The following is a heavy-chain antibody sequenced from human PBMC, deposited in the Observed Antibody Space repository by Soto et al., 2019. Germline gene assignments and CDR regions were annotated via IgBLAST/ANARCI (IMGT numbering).Heavy chain of an antibody. D-gene: IGHD3-9*01. CDR2: IIPIFQTA. CDR1: GGTFSNFT. J-gene: IGHJ6*02. V-gene: IGHV1-69*01. Sequence: QVQLVQSGAEVKKPGSSVKVSCKASGGTFSNFTISWVRQAPGQGLEWRGEIIPIFQTANYAHKFRGRVTITTDESKTTAYMELNSLGSEKPAEYYCATWSDWIPLYYSGMDVWGQGTTVVVSS. CDR3: ATWSDWIPLYYSGMDV.